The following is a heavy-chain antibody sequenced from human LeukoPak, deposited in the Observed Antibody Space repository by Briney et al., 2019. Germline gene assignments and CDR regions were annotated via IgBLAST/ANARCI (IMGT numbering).Heavy chain of an antibody. Sequence: KPGGSLRLSCAASGFTFSSYSMNWVRQAPGKGLEWVSSISSSSSHIYYADSVKGRFTISRDNAKNSLYLQMNSLRAEDTAVYYCARDWGYYYYYGMDVWGQGTTVTVSS. D-gene: IGHD3-16*01. CDR3: ARDWGYYYYYGMDV. CDR2: ISSSSSHI. J-gene: IGHJ6*02. CDR1: GFTFSSYS. V-gene: IGHV3-21*01.